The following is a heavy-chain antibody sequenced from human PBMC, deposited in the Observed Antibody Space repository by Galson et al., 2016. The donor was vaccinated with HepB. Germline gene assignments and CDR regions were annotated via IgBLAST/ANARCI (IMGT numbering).Heavy chain of an antibody. V-gene: IGHV3-48*01. Sequence: SLRLSCAASGFTFSTYSMNWVRQAPGKGLEWVSYIGSGSTTIYYADSVKGRFTISRDNPKNSLYLQMNSLRAEDTAVYYCAKRGAAADTLPYYYALDFWGQGTTVTVSS. CDR2: IGSGSTTI. CDR1: GFTFSTYS. CDR3: AKRGAAADTLPYYYALDF. J-gene: IGHJ6*02. D-gene: IGHD6-13*01.